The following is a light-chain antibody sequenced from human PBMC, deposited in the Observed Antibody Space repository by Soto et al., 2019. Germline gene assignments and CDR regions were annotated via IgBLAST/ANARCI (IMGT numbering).Light chain of an antibody. CDR3: SSFTSSTTYV. Sequence: QSVLTQSASVSGSPGQSITICFTGTSSDVGNYNYVSWYQQHPGEVPKLIIFNVNNRPSGVSNRFSGSKSGNTASLTISGLQAEDEADYYCSSFTSSTTYVFGTGTKVTVL. J-gene: IGLJ1*01. CDR1: SSDVGNYNY. V-gene: IGLV2-14*01. CDR2: NVN.